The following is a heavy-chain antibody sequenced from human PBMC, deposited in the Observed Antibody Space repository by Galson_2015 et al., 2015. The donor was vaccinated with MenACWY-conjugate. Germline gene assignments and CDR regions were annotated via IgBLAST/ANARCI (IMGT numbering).Heavy chain of an antibody. V-gene: IGHV3-74*01. CDR1: GFTFSRYW. D-gene: IGHD2-2*01. CDR3: ATYCSSPSCYAKGAY. CDR2: INSGGSAA. J-gene: IGHJ4*02. Sequence: SLRLSCAASGFTFSRYWMHWVRQSPEKGLVWVSRINSGGSAADYADSVKGRFTISRDNAKNTLFLQMNSLRVEDTALYYCATYCSSPSCYAKGAYWGQGTLVTVSS.